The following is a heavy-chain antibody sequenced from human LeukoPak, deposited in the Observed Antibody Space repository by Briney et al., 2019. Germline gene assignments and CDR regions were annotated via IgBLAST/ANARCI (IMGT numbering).Heavy chain of an antibody. Sequence: GGSLRLSCVASGFTFSTYGMSWVRQAPGKGLEWVSTTSDRAGSSSYSDSVKGRFTISRDNSKNTLYLQMNSLRAEDTAVYYCAGRVTGYSSGYVYWGQGTLVTVSS. V-gene: IGHV3-23*01. D-gene: IGHD5-18*01. CDR1: GFTFSTYG. J-gene: IGHJ4*02. CDR2: TSDRAGSS. CDR3: AGRVTGYSSGYVY.